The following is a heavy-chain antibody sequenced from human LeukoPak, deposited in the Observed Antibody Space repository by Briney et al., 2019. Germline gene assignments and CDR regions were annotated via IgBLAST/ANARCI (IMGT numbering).Heavy chain of an antibody. D-gene: IGHD3-22*01. Sequence: SETLSLTCTVSGGSISSYYWSWIRQPPGKGLELIGYIYYSGNTNYNPSLKSRVTISVDTSKNQFSLKLSSVTAADTAVYYCAREDSSGYFPDYWGQGTLVTVSS. CDR3: AREDSSGYFPDY. V-gene: IGHV4-59*01. CDR1: GGSISSYY. CDR2: IYYSGNT. J-gene: IGHJ4*02.